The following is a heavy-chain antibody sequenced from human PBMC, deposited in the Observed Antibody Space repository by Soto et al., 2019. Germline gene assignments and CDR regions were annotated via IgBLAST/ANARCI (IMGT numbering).Heavy chain of an antibody. CDR3: ARVDTTVTTFLDY. Sequence: SETLSLTCTVSGGSISSYYWSWIRQPPGKGLEWIGYIYYSGSTNYNPSLKSRVTISVDTSKNQFSLKLSSVTAADTAVYYCARVDTTVTTFLDYWGQGTLVTVSS. J-gene: IGHJ4*02. CDR2: IYYSGST. V-gene: IGHV4-59*01. CDR1: GGSISSYY. D-gene: IGHD4-17*01.